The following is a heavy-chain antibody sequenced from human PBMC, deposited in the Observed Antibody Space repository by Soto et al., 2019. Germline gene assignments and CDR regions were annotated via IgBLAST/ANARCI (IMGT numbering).Heavy chain of an antibody. CDR3: AKEPVGPDWYFDL. Sequence: DVQLLESGGGLVQPGGSLRLSCAASGFTFRSYAMSWVRQAPGKGLEWVSGISGSGISTHYADSVKGRFTVSRDNSENTLYLQMNSLRSEATAVYNCAKEPVGPDWYFDLWGRGTLVTVSS. CDR2: ISGSGIST. V-gene: IGHV3-23*01. J-gene: IGHJ2*01. CDR1: GFTFRSYA.